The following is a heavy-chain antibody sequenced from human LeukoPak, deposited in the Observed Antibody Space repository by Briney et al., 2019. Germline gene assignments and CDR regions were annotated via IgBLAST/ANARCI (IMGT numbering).Heavy chain of an antibody. CDR3: AKDRTTGAHFDY. Sequence: GRSLRLSCAASGFTFSTSAMTWVRQAPGKGLEWVSTISGSGGSTYSADSVQGRFTISRDNSKNTLYLQMNSLRAEDTAVYYCAKDRTTGAHFDYWGQGTLVTVSS. J-gene: IGHJ4*02. CDR1: GFTFSTSA. D-gene: IGHD1-1*01. CDR2: ISGSGGST. V-gene: IGHV3-23*01.